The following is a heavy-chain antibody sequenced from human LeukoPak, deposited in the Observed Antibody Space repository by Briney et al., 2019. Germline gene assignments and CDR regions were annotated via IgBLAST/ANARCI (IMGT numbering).Heavy chain of an antibody. CDR3: AREVLAAGSLWFDP. CDR2: IYYSGST. Sequence: SETLSLTCAVYGGSFSGYYWSWIRQPPGKGPEWIGYIYYSGSTNYNPSLKSRVTISVDTSKNQFSLKLSSVTAADTAVYYCAREVLAAGSLWFDPWGQGTLVTVSS. D-gene: IGHD6-13*01. J-gene: IGHJ5*02. CDR1: GGSFSGYY. V-gene: IGHV4-59*01.